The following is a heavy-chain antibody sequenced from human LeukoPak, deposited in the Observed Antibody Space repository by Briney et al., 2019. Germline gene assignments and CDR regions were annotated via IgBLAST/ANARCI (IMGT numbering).Heavy chain of an antibody. CDR2: FDPEDGET. D-gene: IGHD3-22*01. J-gene: IGHJ4*02. CDR3: ASVGAGDSSGYYDFDY. V-gene: IGHV1-24*01. CDR1: GYTLTELS. Sequence: GASVKVSCKVSGYTLTELSMHWVRQAPGKGLEWMRGFDPEDGETIYAQKFQGRVTMTEDTSTDTAYMELSSLRSEDTAVYYCASVGAGDSSGYYDFDYWGQGTLVTVSS.